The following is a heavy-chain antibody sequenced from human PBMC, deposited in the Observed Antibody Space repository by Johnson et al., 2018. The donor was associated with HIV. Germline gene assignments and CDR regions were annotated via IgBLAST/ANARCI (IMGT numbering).Heavy chain of an antibody. CDR1: GFIFNSYG. D-gene: IGHD6-13*01. CDR3: ARDPAAAALRAFDI. J-gene: IGHJ3*02. V-gene: IGHV3-33*08. Sequence: QVQLVESGGGVVQPGRSLRLSCAASGFIFNSYGMHWVRQAPGKGLEWVAVIWYNGSNKHYAGSVKGRFTISRDNSKNTLYLQMNSLRVEDTAVYYCARDPAAAALRAFDIWGQGTMVTVSS. CDR2: IWYNGSNK.